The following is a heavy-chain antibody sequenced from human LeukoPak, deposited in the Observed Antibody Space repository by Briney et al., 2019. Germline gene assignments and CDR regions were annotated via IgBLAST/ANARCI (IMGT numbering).Heavy chain of an antibody. CDR1: GFTFSSHD. Sequence: GGSLRLSCAASGFTFSSHDMHWVRQAPGKGLEWVAIISYDGGKKDYADSVKGRFTISRDNSKNTLYLQMNSLRAEDTAVYYCAKESAGYSSSWYYFDYWGQGTLVTVSS. CDR3: AKESAGYSSSWYYFDY. V-gene: IGHV3-30*18. J-gene: IGHJ4*02. D-gene: IGHD6-13*01. CDR2: ISYDGGKK.